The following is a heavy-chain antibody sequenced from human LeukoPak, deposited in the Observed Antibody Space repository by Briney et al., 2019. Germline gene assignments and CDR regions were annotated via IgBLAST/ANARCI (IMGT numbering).Heavy chain of an antibody. CDR2: INHSGST. CDR3: ARGRGYSSGWFYFDY. V-gene: IGHV4-34*01. CDR1: GGSFSGYY. D-gene: IGHD6-19*01. Sequence: PSETRSLTCAVYGGSFSGYYWSWIRQPPGKGLEWIGEINHSGSTNYNPSLKSRVTISVDTSKNQFSLKLSSVTAADTAVYYCARGRGYSSGWFYFDYWGQGTLVAVSS. J-gene: IGHJ4*02.